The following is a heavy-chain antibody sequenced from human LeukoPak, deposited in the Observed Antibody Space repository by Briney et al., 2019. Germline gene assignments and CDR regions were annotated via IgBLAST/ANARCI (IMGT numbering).Heavy chain of an antibody. CDR1: GGTFSSYA. D-gene: IGHD2-2*01. CDR3: AGEVTRYCSSTSCFNWFDP. V-gene: IGHV1-69*01. CDR2: IIPIFGTA. J-gene: IGHJ5*02. Sequence: SVKVSCKASGGTFSSYAISWVRQAPGQGLEWMGGIIPIFGTANYAQKFQGRVTITADESTSTAYMELSSLRSEDTAVDYCAGEVTRYCSSTSCFNWFDPWGQGTLVTVSS.